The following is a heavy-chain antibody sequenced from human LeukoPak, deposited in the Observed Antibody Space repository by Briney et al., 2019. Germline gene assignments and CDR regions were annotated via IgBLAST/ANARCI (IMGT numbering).Heavy chain of an antibody. D-gene: IGHD3-10*01. Sequence: SETLSLTCAVYGGSFSGYYWSWIRQPPGKGLEWIGEINHSGSINYNPSLKSRVTISVDTSKNQFSLKLSSVTAADTAVYYCARGTNDVWFGELSRGRFFDYWGQGTLVTVSS. CDR1: GGSFSGYY. V-gene: IGHV4-34*01. CDR2: INHSGSI. J-gene: IGHJ4*02. CDR3: ARGTNDVWFGELSRGRFFDY.